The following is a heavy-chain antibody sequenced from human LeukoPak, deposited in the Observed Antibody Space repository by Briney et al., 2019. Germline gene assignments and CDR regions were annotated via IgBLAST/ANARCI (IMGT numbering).Heavy chain of an antibody. J-gene: IGHJ4*02. CDR1: GGSISSYY. CDR2: IYYSGST. CDR3: ARVRPDYYDSSGYYFDY. D-gene: IGHD3-22*01. Sequence: SETLSLTCTVSGGSISSYYWSWIRQPPGKGLEWIGYIYYSGSTNYNPSLKSRVTISVDTSKNQFSLKLSSVTAADTAVYYCARVRPDYYDSSGYYFDYWGQGTLVTVSS. V-gene: IGHV4-59*01.